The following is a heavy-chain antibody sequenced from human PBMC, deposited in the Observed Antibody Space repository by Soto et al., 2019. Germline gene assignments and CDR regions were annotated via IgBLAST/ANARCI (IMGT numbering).Heavy chain of an antibody. Sequence: SVKVSCKASGGTFSSYAISWVRQAPGQGLEWMGGIIPIFGTANYAQKFQGRVMITADKSTSTAYMELSSLRSEDTAVYYCARTPPIYYYDSSGHRNWFDPWGQGTLVTVSS. D-gene: IGHD3-22*01. CDR3: ARTPPIYYYDSSGHRNWFDP. CDR2: IIPIFGTA. CDR1: GGTFSSYA. V-gene: IGHV1-69*06. J-gene: IGHJ5*02.